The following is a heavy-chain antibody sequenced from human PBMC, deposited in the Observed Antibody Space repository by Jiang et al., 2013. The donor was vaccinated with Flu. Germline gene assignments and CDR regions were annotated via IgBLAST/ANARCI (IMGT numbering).Heavy chain of an antibody. J-gene: IGHJ4*02. CDR3: ARAPNFCSGGSCFYY. CDR1: FTSYA. Sequence: FTSYAMHWVRQAPGQRLEWMGWINAGNGNTKYSQKFQGRVTITRDTSASTAYLELSSLRSEDTAVYYCARAPNFCSGGSCFYYWGQGTLVTVSS. CDR2: INAGNGNT. D-gene: IGHD2-15*01. V-gene: IGHV1-3*01.